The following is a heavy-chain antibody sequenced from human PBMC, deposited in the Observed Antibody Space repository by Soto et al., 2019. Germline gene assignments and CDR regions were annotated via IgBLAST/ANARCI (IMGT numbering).Heavy chain of an antibody. CDR1: GGSISVYY. D-gene: IGHD1-26*01. V-gene: IGHV4-59*01. J-gene: IGHJ4*02. CDR2: IYDSGSP. Sequence: PSETLSLTXTISGGSISVYYWSWIRQPPGQALEWIGYIYDSGSPYYNPSLRSRVIISADTSKNQISLKLTSATAADTAVYYCARGVGSSPPRYWGRGTLVTVSS. CDR3: ARGVGSSPPRY.